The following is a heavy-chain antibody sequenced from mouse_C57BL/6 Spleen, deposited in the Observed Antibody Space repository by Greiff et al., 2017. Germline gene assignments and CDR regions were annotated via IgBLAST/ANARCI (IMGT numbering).Heavy chain of an antibody. CDR3: AITTVVAREAMDY. Sequence: QVQLKQPGAELVRPGSSVKLSCKASGYTFTSYWMDWVKQRPGQGLEWIGNIYPSDSETHYNQKFKDKATLTVDKSSSTAYMQLSSLTSEDSAVYYCAITTVVAREAMDYWGQGTSVTVSS. CDR2: IYPSDSET. J-gene: IGHJ4*01. CDR1: GYTFTSYW. D-gene: IGHD1-1*01. V-gene: IGHV1-61*01.